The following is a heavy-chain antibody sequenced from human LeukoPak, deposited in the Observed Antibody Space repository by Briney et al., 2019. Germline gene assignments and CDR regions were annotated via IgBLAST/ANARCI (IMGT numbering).Heavy chain of an antibody. J-gene: IGHJ1*01. CDR2: INSDGIST. Sequence: GGSMRLSCAGSGITFSCYWMHWVRQAPGKGLVWVSRINSDGISTNYADSVEGRFTISRDNAKSTLYLQMNSLRAEDTAVCYCARSAYPGNSVIEDWGRGNLGSVSS. CDR1: GITFSCYW. V-gene: IGHV3-74*01. D-gene: IGHD4-23*01. CDR3: ARSAYPGNSVIED.